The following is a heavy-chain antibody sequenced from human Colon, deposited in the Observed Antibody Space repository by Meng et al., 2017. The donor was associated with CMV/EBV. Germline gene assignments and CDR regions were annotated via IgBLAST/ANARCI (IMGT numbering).Heavy chain of an antibody. CDR1: GGSISSTSYY. Sequence: SETLSLTCTVSGGSISSTSYYWGWIRQPPGKGLEWIGSIYYSGSTYYNPSLKSRVTISVDTSKNQFSLKLNSVTAADTAIYYCARALGDIVAADGMDVWGQGTTVTVSS. CDR2: IYYSGST. CDR3: ARALGDIVAADGMDV. V-gene: IGHV4-39*07. D-gene: IGHD6-13*01. J-gene: IGHJ6*02.